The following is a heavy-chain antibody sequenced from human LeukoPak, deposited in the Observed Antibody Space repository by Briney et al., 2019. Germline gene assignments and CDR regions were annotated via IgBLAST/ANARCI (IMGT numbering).Heavy chain of an antibody. V-gene: IGHV1-69*13. Sequence: SVKVSCKASGGTFSSYAISWVRQAPGQGVEWMGGIIPIFGTANYAQKFQGRVTITADESTGTAYMELSSLRSEDTTVYYCARGLFRDSGGYPFDYWGQGALVTVSS. J-gene: IGHJ4*02. CDR3: ARGLFRDSGGYPFDY. CDR2: IIPIFGTA. CDR1: GGTFSSYA. D-gene: IGHD1-26*01.